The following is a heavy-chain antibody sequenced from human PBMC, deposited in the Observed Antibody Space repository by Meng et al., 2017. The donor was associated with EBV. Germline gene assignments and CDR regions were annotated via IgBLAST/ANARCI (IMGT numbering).Heavy chain of an antibody. D-gene: IGHD5-12*01. V-gene: IGHV1-69*17. Sequence: QVQLVDSVAEVTKPGSSLTVSCKGSGDNFNNFGISWVRQAPGQGLEWLGDITPVFGIANYAESIQGRVTIAGDRDTRTAEMERRSGRSDDTAVYYWVRDLWLRIGECVWGQGTLVTVSS. CDR1: GDNFNNFG. CDR2: ITPVFGIA. CDR3: VRDLWLRIGECV. J-gene: IGHJ4*02.